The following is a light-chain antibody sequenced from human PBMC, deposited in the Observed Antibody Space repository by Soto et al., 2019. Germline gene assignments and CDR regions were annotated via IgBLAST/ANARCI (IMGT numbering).Light chain of an antibody. V-gene: IGKV3-11*01. Sequence: EIVLTQSPSTLSLSPGERATLSCRASQTVSSYLLWYQQKRGQAPRLLIYDASNRATGIPARFSGSGSGTDFTLTISSLAPEDFELYYCQHRMNWPLTFGQGTRLEIK. CDR2: DAS. J-gene: IGKJ5*01. CDR3: QHRMNWPLT. CDR1: QTVSSY.